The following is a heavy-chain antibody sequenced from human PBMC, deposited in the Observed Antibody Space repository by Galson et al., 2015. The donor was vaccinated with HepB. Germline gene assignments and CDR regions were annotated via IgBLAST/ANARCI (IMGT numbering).Heavy chain of an antibody. CDR1: GDSVSSNSAT. CDR3: VRGSVAGADYYGMDV. D-gene: IGHD6-19*01. J-gene: IGHJ6*02. CDR2: TYYRSKWYY. Sequence: CAISGDSVSSNSATWNWIRQSPSRGLEWLGRTYYRSKWYYDYATSVESRITINPDTSKNHFSLQLNSVTPEDTAVYYCVRGSVAGADYYGMDVWGQGTSVTVSS. V-gene: IGHV6-1*01.